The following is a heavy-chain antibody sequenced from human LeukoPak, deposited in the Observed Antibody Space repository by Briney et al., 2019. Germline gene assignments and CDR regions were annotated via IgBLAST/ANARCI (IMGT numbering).Heavy chain of an antibody. D-gene: IGHD3-16*02. J-gene: IGHJ4*02. CDR1: GFAFSISW. Sequence: GGSLRLSCAGSGFAFSISWMHWVRQAPGKGLVWVSRMNSDGTTTNYADSVKGRFTISRDNAKNTLYLQMNSLTVEDTAVYYCTIAGSYRFDYWGQGTLVTVSP. CDR3: TIAGSYRFDY. V-gene: IGHV3-74*01. CDR2: MNSDGTTT.